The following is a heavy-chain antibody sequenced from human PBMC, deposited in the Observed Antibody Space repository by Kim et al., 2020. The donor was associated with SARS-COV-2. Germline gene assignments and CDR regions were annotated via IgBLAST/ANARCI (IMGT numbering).Heavy chain of an antibody. J-gene: IGHJ4*02. CDR2: T. D-gene: IGHD6-19*01. CDR3: AKRGSAWYIDY. Sequence: TYDAESVRGRFAISRDDSRDTLYLQMSSLRAEDTAIYYCAKRGSAWYIDYWGQGTLVTVSS. V-gene: IGHV3-23*01.